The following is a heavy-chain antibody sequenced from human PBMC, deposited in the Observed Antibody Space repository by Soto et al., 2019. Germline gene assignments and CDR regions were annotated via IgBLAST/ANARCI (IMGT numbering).Heavy chain of an antibody. J-gene: IGHJ5*02. Sequence: SVKVSCKASGGTFSSYTVSWVRQAPGQGLEWMGRIIPILGIANYAQKFQGRVTITADKSTSTAYMELSSLRSQDTAVYYCARELKDIVVVVAAILPPGWCDPWGQ. CDR1: GGTFSSYT. V-gene: IGHV1-69*04. CDR3: ARELKDIVVVVAAILPPGWCDP. CDR2: IIPILGIA. D-gene: IGHD2-15*01.